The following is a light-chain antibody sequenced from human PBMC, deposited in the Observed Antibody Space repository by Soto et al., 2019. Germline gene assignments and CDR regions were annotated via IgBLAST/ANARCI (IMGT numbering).Light chain of an antibody. CDR1: SSDFGNYNL. J-gene: IGLJ1*01. CDR2: EVN. CDR3: CSFTSSNTHV. Sequence: QSVLTQPASVSGSTGQSITISCTGTSSDFGNYNLVPWYQQHPGKVPKLILFEVNKRPSGVSGRFSGSKSGNTASLTISGLQAEDEADYYCCSFTSSNTHVFGTGTKVTVL. V-gene: IGLV2-23*02.